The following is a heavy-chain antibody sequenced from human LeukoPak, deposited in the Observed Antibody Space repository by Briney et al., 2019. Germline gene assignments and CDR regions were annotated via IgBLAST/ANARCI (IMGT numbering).Heavy chain of an antibody. CDR3: ATARRDIVVVPAAETYFGY. CDR2: FDPEDGET. Sequence: ASVKVSCKVSGYTLTELSMHWVRQAPGKGLEWMGGFDPEDGETIYAQKFQGRVTMTEDTSTDTAYMELSSLRSEDTAVYYCATARRDIVVVPAAETYFGYWGQGTLVTVSS. V-gene: IGHV1-24*01. D-gene: IGHD2-2*01. J-gene: IGHJ4*02. CDR1: GYTLTELS.